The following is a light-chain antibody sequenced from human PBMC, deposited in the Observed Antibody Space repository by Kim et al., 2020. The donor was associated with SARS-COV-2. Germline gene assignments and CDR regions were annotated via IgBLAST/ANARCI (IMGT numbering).Light chain of an antibody. CDR2: GNS. V-gene: IGLV1-40*01. CDR1: SSNIGAGYD. Sequence: VTISCTGSSSNIGAGYDVHWYQQLPGTAPKLLIYGNSNRPSGVTDRFSGSKSGTSASLAITGLQAEDEADYYCQSYDSSLSGSDVVFGGGTKLTVL. CDR3: QSYDSSLSGSDVV. J-gene: IGLJ2*01.